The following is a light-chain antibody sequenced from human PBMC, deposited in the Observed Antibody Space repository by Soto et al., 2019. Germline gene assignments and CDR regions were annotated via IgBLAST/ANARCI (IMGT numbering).Light chain of an antibody. Sequence: EIVLTQSPGTLSLSPGERATLSCRASQSVGSSYLAWYQQKPGQAPRLLIYGASSRATDIPDRFSGSGSGTDFTLTISRLEPEDFAVYYCQEYGTSRTFGPGTKV. CDR3: QEYGTSRT. CDR2: GAS. CDR1: QSVGSSY. V-gene: IGKV3-20*01. J-gene: IGKJ1*01.